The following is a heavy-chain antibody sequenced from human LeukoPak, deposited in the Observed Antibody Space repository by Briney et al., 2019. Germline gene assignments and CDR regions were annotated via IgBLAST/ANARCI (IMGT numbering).Heavy chain of an antibody. CDR2: INPSGGST. CDR1: GYTFTSYY. Sequence: ALVKVSCKASGYTFTSYYMHWVRQAPGQGLEWMGIINPSGGSTSYAQKFQGRVTMTRDMSTSTVYMELSSLRSEDTAVYYCARVMVRGVTAFDYWGQGTLVTVSS. CDR3: ARVMVRGVTAFDY. J-gene: IGHJ4*02. V-gene: IGHV1-46*01. D-gene: IGHD3-10*01.